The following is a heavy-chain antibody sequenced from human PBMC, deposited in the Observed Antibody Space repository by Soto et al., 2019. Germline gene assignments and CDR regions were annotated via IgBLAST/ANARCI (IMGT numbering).Heavy chain of an antibody. CDR1: GFTVSSSY. J-gene: IGHJ5*02. V-gene: IGHV3-66*01. Sequence: EVQLVESGGALVQPGGSLRLSCAASGFTVSSSYMSWVRQAPGKGLEWVSGIHTDGSTDYADSVKGRFTISRDTSKNTLYLQMNSLRVEDTALYYCARVGDIVLVSGGRWGWFDPWGQGTLVTVSS. CDR2: IHTDGST. CDR3: ARVGDIVLVSGGRWGWFDP. D-gene: IGHD2-2*01.